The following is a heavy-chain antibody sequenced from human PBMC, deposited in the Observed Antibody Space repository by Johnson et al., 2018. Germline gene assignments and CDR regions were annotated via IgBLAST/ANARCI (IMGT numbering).Heavy chain of an antibody. Sequence: VESGGGLVQPGRSLRLSCAGSGFTFDDYAMSWVRQAPGKGLEWVSGISWNSVHIDYEDSVKGRFTISRDNAKTSLYLQMNSLKPEDTALYYCAKDPYSRSSAYFDYWGQGTLVTVSS. CDR3: AKDPYSRSSAYFDY. D-gene: IGHD6-6*01. J-gene: IGHJ4*02. CDR2: ISWNSVHI. CDR1: GFTFDDYA. V-gene: IGHV3-9*01.